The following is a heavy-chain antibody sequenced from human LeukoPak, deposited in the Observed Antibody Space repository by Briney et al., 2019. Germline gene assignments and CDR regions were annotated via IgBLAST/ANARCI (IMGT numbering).Heavy chain of an antibody. D-gene: IGHD5-18*01. V-gene: IGHV3-33*06. CDR1: GFTFSSYG. Sequence: PGRSLRLSCAASGFTFSSYGMHWVRQAPGKGLEWVAVIWYDGSNKYYADSVKGRFTISRDNSKNTLYPQMNSLRAEDTAVYYCAKELGYNTHYYFDYWGQGTLVTVSS. CDR2: IWYDGSNK. CDR3: AKELGYNTHYYFDY. J-gene: IGHJ4*02.